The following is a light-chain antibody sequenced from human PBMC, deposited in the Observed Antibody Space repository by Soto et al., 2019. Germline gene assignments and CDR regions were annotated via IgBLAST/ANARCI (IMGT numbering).Light chain of an antibody. CDR3: AAWDDSLSGVI. Sequence: QSVLTQPPSASGTPGQRVTISCSGSSSNIGSNYVYWYQQLPGTAPKLLIYRNKYRPSGVPDRFSGSKSGTSASLAISGLRSEDEADYYCAAWDDSLSGVIFGGGTQLTVL. V-gene: IGLV1-47*01. J-gene: IGLJ2*01. CDR1: SSNIGSNY. CDR2: RNK.